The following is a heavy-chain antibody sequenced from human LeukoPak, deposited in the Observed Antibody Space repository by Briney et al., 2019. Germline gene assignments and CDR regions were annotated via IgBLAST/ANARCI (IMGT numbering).Heavy chain of an antibody. CDR1: GSMSNHF. D-gene: IGHD5-12*01. Sequence: SETLSLTCTVFGSMSNHFWSWIRHPPGKGLERIGYIYDTGATDYNPSLKSRVTMSVDTSANQFSLKLSSVTTADTAVYYCATRPAGNTGATIFDFWSRGTLVTVSS. J-gene: IGHJ5*01. V-gene: IGHV4-59*11. CDR2: IYDTGAT. CDR3: ATRPAGNTGATIFDF.